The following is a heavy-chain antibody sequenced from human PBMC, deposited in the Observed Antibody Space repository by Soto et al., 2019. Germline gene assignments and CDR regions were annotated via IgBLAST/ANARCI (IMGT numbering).Heavy chain of an antibody. CDR2: ISSSSSYI. J-gene: IGHJ4*02. CDR1: GFTFSSYS. D-gene: IGHD3-9*01. CDR3: ARGSRLRYFDWLLGN. Sequence: GGSLRLSCAASGFTFSSYSMNWVRQAPGKGLEWVSSISSSSSYIYYADSVKGRFTISRDNAKNSLYLQMNSLRAEDTAVYYCARGSRLRYFDWLLGNWGQGTLVTVSS. V-gene: IGHV3-21*01.